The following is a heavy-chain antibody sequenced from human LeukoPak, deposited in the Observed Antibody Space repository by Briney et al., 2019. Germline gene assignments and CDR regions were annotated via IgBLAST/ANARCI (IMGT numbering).Heavy chain of an antibody. J-gene: IGHJ4*02. Sequence: SETPSLTCTVSGGSISSYYWSWIRQPPGKGLEWIGYIYYSGSTNYNPSLKSRVTISVDTSKNQFSLKLSSVTAADTAVYYCARGGSPHHYWGQGTLVTVSS. CDR2: IYYSGST. CDR3: ARGGSPHHY. V-gene: IGHV4-59*01. D-gene: IGHD3-16*01. CDR1: GGSISSYY.